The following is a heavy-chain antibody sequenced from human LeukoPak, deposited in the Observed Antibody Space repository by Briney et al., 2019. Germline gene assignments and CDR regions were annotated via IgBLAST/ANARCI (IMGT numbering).Heavy chain of an antibody. CDR3: ASGGSGSYHSN. CDR2: INWNGGST. J-gene: IGHJ4*02. V-gene: IGHV3-20*01. D-gene: IGHD3-10*01. CDR1: GFTFDDYG. Sequence: GGSLRLSCAASGFTFDDYGMSWVRQAPGKGLEWVSGINWNGGSTGYADSVKGRFTISRDNAKNSLYLQMNSLRAEDTALYHCASGGSGSYHSNWGQGTLVTVSS.